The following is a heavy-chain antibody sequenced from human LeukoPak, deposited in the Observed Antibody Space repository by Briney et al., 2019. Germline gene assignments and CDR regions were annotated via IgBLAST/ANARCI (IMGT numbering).Heavy chain of an antibody. CDR1: GYTFTSYG. J-gene: IGHJ4*02. D-gene: IGHD3-10*01. V-gene: IGHV1-69*06. CDR2: IIPIFGTA. Sequence: SVKVSCTASGYTFTSYGISWVRQAPGQGLEWMGGIIPIFGTANYAQKFQGRVTITADKSTSTAYMELSSLRSEDTAVYYCARGGIGESPFDYWGQGTLVTVSS. CDR3: ARGGIGESPFDY.